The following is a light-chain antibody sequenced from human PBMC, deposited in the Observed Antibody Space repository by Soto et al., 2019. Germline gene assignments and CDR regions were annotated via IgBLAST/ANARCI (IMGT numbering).Light chain of an antibody. CDR3: QRLNDYPIT. J-gene: IGKJ5*01. V-gene: IGKV1-9*01. Sequence: DIQLTQSPSFLSASVGDRVTITCRASQGISSYLAWYQQKPGKAPKFLIYAASPLQSGVPSRFSGSGSGTEFTLTIRSLQPEDFATYYCQRLNDYPITFGQGTRLEIK. CDR1: QGISSY. CDR2: AAS.